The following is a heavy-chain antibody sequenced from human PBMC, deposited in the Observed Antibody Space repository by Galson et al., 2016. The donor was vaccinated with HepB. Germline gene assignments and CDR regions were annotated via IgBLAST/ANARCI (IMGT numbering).Heavy chain of an antibody. Sequence: SLRLSCAASGFMFSAYVMAWLRQTPEKGLQCVAYISARSDVIYHVDSVEGRFTISRDNAQSSLFLQMNSLRVEDSAIYYCVRGDYGFDIWGQGTTVTVSS. CDR3: VRGDYGFDI. V-gene: IGHV3-11*01. CDR1: GFMFSAYV. CDR2: ISARSDVI. D-gene: IGHD3-3*01. J-gene: IGHJ6*02.